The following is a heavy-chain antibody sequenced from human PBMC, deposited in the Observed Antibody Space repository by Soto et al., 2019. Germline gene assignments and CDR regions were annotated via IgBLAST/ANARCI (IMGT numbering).Heavy chain of an antibody. J-gene: IGHJ4*02. D-gene: IGHD6-13*01. CDR1: GFSLSSYG. Sequence: QVQLVESGGGVVQPGRSLRLYCATSGFSLSSYGMHWVRQAPGKGLEWVAVIGYDGRNEYYADSVRGRFIISRDNSKGTRYRQMNSLRVEDTAVYYCAREIGYSSTWPSYWGQGTLVTVSS. CDR3: AREIGYSSTWPSY. V-gene: IGHV3-33*01. CDR2: IGYDGRNE.